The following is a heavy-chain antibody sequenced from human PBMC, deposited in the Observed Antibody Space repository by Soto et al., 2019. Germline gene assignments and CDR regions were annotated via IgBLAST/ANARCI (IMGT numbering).Heavy chain of an antibody. V-gene: IGHV3-23*01. CDR2: ISGSDGST. CDR3: AKDRERDAWYEDS. J-gene: IGHJ4*02. Sequence: ESGGGLVEPGGSLRLSCVASGFSFSSYAMTWVRQAPGRGLEWVSVISGSDGSTYYADSVKGRFTISRDNSKNTLYLQMNSLRAEDTAVYYCAKDRERDAWYEDSWGQGTLVTVSS. D-gene: IGHD6-13*01. CDR1: GFSFSSYA.